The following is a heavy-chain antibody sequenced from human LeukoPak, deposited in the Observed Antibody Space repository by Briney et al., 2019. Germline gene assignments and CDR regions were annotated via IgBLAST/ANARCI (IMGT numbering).Heavy chain of an antibody. CDR1: GGSFSGYY. CDR2: INHSGST. D-gene: IGHD2/OR15-2a*01. Sequence: PSETLSLTCAVYGGSFSGYYWSWIRQPPGKGLEWIGEINHSGSTNYNPSLKSRVTISVDTSKNHFSLRLSSVTAADTAVYYCARGLDQRKKNKAFDYWGQGTLVTVSS. J-gene: IGHJ4*02. CDR3: ARGLDQRKKNKAFDY. V-gene: IGHV4-34*01.